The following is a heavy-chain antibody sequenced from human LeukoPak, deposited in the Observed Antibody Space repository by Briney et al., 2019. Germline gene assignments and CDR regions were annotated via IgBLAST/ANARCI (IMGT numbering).Heavy chain of an antibody. CDR2: IYTSGSS. V-gene: IGHV4-4*07. Sequence: SETLSLTCTVSGGSISSYYWSWIRQPAGKGLEWIGRIYTSGSSNYNPSLKSRVTMSVDTSKNQFSLKLSSVTAADTAVYYCARESSSGILNDYWGQGTLVTVSS. CDR1: GGSISSYY. CDR3: ARESSSGILNDY. D-gene: IGHD1-26*01. J-gene: IGHJ4*02.